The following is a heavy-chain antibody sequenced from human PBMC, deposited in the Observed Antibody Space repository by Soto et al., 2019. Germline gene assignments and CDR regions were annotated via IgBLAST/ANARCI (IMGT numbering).Heavy chain of an antibody. Sequence: EVQLVESGGGLVKPGGSLRLSCVASGFTFGTYSMNWVRQAPGKGLEWVSSISSTSAFIYYADSVKGRFTISRDNAKNSLYPQMSSLRGEDTAVYYCARGIAVADTWWYDPWGQGTLVSVSS. CDR1: GFTFGTYS. CDR2: ISSTSAFI. D-gene: IGHD6-19*01. CDR3: ARGIAVADTWWYDP. V-gene: IGHV3-21*03. J-gene: IGHJ5*02.